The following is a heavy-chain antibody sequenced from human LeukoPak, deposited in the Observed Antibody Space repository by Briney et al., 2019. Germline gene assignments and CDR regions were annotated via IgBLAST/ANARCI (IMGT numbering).Heavy chain of an antibody. CDR1: IFSFNLYG. V-gene: IGHV3-23*01. D-gene: IGHD1-1*01. CDR3: ARDPSTLTRRDDY. CDR2: ISGSGTNA. Sequence: PGGSLRLSCAASIFSFNLYGISWVRQAPGKGLEWIATISGSGTNAHYADSVKGRLTISRDNPKNTVYVQMNSLRAEDTAVYYCARDPSTLTRRDDYWGQGTLVTVSS. J-gene: IGHJ4*02.